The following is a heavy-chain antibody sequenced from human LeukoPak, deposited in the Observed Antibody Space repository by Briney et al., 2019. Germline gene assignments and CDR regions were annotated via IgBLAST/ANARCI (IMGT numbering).Heavy chain of an antibody. CDR3: ARDGRAGSLFAY. CDR2: ISYSGST. Sequence: SETLSLTCTVSGGSISGYYWSWIRQPPGKGLEWVGYISYSGSTNYNPSLKSRVTISVDTSKNQFSLKLSAVTAADTAIYYCARDGRAGSLFAYWGQGTLVTVSS. J-gene: IGHJ4*02. D-gene: IGHD6-19*01. CDR1: GGSISGYY. V-gene: IGHV4-59*13.